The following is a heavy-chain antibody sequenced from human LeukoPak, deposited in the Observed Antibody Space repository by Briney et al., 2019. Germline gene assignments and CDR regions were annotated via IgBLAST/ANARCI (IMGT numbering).Heavy chain of an antibody. D-gene: IGHD1-26*01. J-gene: IGHJ4*02. V-gene: IGHV3-23*01. CDR1: GFTFSSYA. CDR3: AKVDSGSYYRRWFDY. Sequence: VGSLRLSCAASGFTFSSYAMSWVRQAPGKGLEWVSAISGSGGSTYYADSVKGRFTISRDNSKNTLYLQMNSLRAEDTAVYYCAKVDSGSYYRRWFDYWGQGTLVTVSS. CDR2: ISGSGGST.